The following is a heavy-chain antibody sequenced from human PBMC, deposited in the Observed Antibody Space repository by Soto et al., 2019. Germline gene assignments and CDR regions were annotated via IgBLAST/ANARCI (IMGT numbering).Heavy chain of an antibody. J-gene: IGHJ4*02. CDR1: GGSFSGYY. CDR3: ARIWFGEKSPHYFDY. D-gene: IGHD3-10*01. Sequence: QVQLQQWGAGLLKPSETLSLTCAVYGGSFSGYYWSWIRQPPGNGLEWIGEINHSGSTNYNPSLKRRVTISVDTSKNQFSLKLSSVTAADTAVYYCARIWFGEKSPHYFDYWGQGTLVTVSS. V-gene: IGHV4-34*01. CDR2: INHSGST.